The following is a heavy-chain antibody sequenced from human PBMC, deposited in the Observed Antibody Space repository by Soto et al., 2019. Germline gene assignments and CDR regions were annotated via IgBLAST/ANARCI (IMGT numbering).Heavy chain of an antibody. D-gene: IGHD2-8*01. J-gene: IGHJ4*02. CDR3: ARDNGGSFDY. CDR1: GFTFSDSY. V-gene: IGHV3-11*01. Sequence: QVLLVESGGPLVKPGGSLRLSCAASGFTFSDSYMSWIRQAPGKGLEWVSYINSSSATSNYADSVRGRFTISRDNAKNSLYLQMNSLRAEDTAVYYCARDNGGSFDYWGQGTLVTVSS. CDR2: INSSSATS.